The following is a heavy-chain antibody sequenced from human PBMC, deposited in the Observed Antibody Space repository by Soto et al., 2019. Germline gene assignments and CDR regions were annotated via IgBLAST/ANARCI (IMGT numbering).Heavy chain of an antibody. CDR3: AVTRGTGYCSGGSCYSHFDY. Sequence: EVQLVESGGGLVQPGGSLRLSCAASGFTFSSYSMNWVRQAPGKGLEWVSYISSSSSTIYYADSVKGRFTISRDNAKNSLYLQMNSLRGEDTAVYYCAVTRGTGYCSGGSCYSHFDYWGQGTLVTVSS. CDR2: ISSSSSTI. D-gene: IGHD2-15*01. CDR1: GFTFSSYS. J-gene: IGHJ4*02. V-gene: IGHV3-48*01.